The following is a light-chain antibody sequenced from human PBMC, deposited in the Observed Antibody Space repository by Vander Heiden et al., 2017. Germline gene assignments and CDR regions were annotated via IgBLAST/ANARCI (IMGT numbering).Light chain of an antibody. Sequence: DIQLTQSPSSVSASVGDRVTITCRASQGIGSWLAWYQQRPGKAPKLLLYAASSLQSGVPSRFSASGSGTDFTLTISSLQPEDFASYFCQPANSLPTTFGQGTKVEIK. J-gene: IGKJ1*01. CDR2: AAS. V-gene: IGKV1-12*01. CDR3: QPANSLPTT. CDR1: QGIGSW.